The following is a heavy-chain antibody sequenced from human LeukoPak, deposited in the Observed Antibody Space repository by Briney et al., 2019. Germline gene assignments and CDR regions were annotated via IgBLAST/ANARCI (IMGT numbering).Heavy chain of an antibody. CDR3: ARDPYSSSWYNSGTY. Sequence: SETLSLTCTVSGGSISSGSYYWSWIRQPAGKGLEWIGRIYTSGSTNYNPSLKSRVTISVDTSKNQFSLKLSSVTAADTAVYYCARDPYSSSWYNSGTYWGRGTLVTVSS. J-gene: IGHJ4*02. V-gene: IGHV4-61*02. D-gene: IGHD6-13*01. CDR2: IYTSGST. CDR1: GGSISSGSYY.